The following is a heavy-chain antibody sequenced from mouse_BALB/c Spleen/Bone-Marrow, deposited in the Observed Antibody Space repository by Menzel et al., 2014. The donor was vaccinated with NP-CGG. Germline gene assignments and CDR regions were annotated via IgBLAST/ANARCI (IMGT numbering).Heavy chain of an antibody. CDR2: IDTANGNT. Sequence: EVKLMESGAELVKPGASVKLSCTASGFNIKDTYMHWVKQRPEQGLEWIGRIDTANGNTKYDPKFQGKATITADTSSNTAYLQLSSLTSEDTAVYYCARYDYGWYFYVWGAGTTVTVSS. CDR1: GFNIKDTY. CDR3: ARYDYGWYFYV. D-gene: IGHD1-1*01. V-gene: IGHV14-3*02. J-gene: IGHJ1*01.